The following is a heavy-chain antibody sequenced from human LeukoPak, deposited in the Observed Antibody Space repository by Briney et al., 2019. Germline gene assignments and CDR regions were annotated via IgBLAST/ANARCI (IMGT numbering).Heavy chain of an antibody. J-gene: IGHJ4*02. D-gene: IGHD2-21*01. CDR2: ISWNSGSI. CDR1: GFTFDDYA. V-gene: IGHV3-9*01. Sequence: GRSLRLSCAASGFTFDDYAMHWVRQAPGKGLEWVSGISWNSGSIGYADSVKGRFTISRDNAKSSLYLQMNSLRVEDTAVYYCARDQGIMFFDNWGQGTLVTVSS. CDR3: ARDQGIMFFDN.